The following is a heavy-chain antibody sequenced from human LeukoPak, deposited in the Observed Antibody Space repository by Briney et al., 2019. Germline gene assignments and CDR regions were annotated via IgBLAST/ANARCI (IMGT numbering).Heavy chain of an antibody. CDR3: ARGGAGYFFDF. D-gene: IGHD5-12*01. J-gene: IGHJ4*02. CDR2: MNNDGSGT. V-gene: IGHV3-74*01. Sequence: GGSLRLSCTSSTFTLGSYWMHWVRQAPGGGLMWVARMNNDGSGTNYADSVKGRFTISRDNAKNTLYLQMNSLRVEDTAVYYCARGGAGYFFDFWGQGTLVTVSS. CDR1: TFTLGSYW.